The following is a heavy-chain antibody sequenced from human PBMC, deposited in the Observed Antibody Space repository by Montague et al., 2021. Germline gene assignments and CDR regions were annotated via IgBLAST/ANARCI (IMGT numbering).Heavy chain of an antibody. J-gene: IGHJ4*02. V-gene: IGHV4-31*03. Sequence: TLSLTCTVSGGSISSGGYYWSWIRQLPGKGLEWIGYIFYSGNTYYNPSLRSRVTISVVTSKNQFSLKLSSVTAADTAVYYCARAEDYYGSGSYLGFDYWGQGTLVTVSS. CDR1: GGSISSGGYY. CDR2: IFYSGNT. D-gene: IGHD3-10*01. CDR3: ARAEDYYGSGSYLGFDY.